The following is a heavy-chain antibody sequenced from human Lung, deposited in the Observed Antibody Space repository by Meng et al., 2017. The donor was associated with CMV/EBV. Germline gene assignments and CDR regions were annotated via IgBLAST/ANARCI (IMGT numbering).Heavy chain of an antibody. D-gene: IGHD1-14*01. CDR3: ARDSSSRWSITGGTSWFDP. CDR1: GYTFTGYY. V-gene: IGHV1-2*02. J-gene: IGHJ5*02. Sequence: ASVKVSCKASGYTFTGYYMHWVRQAPGQGLEWMGWINPNSGGTNYAQKFQGRVTMTRDTSISTAYMELSRLRSDDTAVYYCARDSSSRWSITGGTSWFDPWGQGTLVTVSS. CDR2: INPNSGGT.